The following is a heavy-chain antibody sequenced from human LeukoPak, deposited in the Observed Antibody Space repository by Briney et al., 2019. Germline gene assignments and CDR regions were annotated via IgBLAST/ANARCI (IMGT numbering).Heavy chain of an antibody. J-gene: IGHJ4*02. CDR3: ASLTGDFDY. D-gene: IGHD7-27*01. V-gene: IGHV4-34*01. Sequence: PSETLSLTCAVYGGSFSGYYWSWIRQPPGKGLEWIGEINHSGGTNYNPSLKSRVTISVDTSKNQFSLKLSSVTAADTAVYYCASLTGDFDYWGQGTLVTVSS. CDR1: GGSFSGYY. CDR2: INHSGGT.